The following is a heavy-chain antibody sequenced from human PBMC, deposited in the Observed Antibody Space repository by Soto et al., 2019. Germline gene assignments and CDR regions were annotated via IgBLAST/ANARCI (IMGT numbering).Heavy chain of an antibody. V-gene: IGHV3-23*01. CDR2: ISGSGSTT. CDR3: AKDTVWTTPQSPDY. D-gene: IGHD2-15*01. CDR1: GFTFSNYA. Sequence: PGGSLRLSCAASGFTFSNYAMSWVRQAPGKGLEWVSGISGSGSTTYKADSVKGRFSISRDNSKNTLNLQMNSLRVEDTAVYYCAKDTVWTTPQSPDYWGQGTLVTVSS. J-gene: IGHJ4*02.